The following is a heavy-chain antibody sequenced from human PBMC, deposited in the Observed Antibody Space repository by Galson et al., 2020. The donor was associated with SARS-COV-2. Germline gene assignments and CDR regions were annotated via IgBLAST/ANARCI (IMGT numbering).Heavy chain of an antibody. CDR2: INIGGNT. CDR3: ARGHRGVVPSPVLGLGPYYSYYYMDV. D-gene: IGHD3-10*01. J-gene: IGHJ6*03. CDR1: GASFSGCS. V-gene: IGHV4-34*01. Sequence: SETLSLTCAVYGASFSGCSWTWIRQSPGKGLEWMGEINIGGNTNYSPSLKDRVTLSGDTSKNQFSLTLRSVTAADTALYYCARGHRGVVPSPVLGLGPYYSYYYMDVWAKGTTVTVSS.